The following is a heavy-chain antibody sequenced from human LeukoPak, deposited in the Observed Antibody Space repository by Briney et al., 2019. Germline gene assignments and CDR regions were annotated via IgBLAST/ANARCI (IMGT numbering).Heavy chain of an antibody. CDR1: GGSISSGDYY. CDR2: IYYSGST. D-gene: IGHD2-15*01. V-gene: IGHV4-30-4*01. Sequence: PSQTLSLTCTVSGGSISSGDYYWSWIRQPPGKGLEWIGYIYYSGSTYYNPSLKSRVTISVDTSKNQSSLKLSSVAAADTAVYYCARECDCSGGSCYHNWFDPWGQGTLVTVSS. CDR3: ARECDCSGGSCYHNWFDP. J-gene: IGHJ5*02.